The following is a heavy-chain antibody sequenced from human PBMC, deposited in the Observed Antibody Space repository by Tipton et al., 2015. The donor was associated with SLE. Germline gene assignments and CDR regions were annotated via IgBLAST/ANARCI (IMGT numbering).Heavy chain of an antibody. Sequence: QVQLVQSGGGVVQPGRSLRLSCAASGFSFSSYGMHWVRQAPGKGLEWVAFIWYGEGDKHYGETNRYYADSVKGRFTISRDNSKNTLYLLMNSLRGEDTAVYYCTRDLGDYWGQGTLVTVSS. CDR1: GFSFSSYG. J-gene: IGHJ4*02. D-gene: IGHD7-27*01. CDR3: TRDLGDY. V-gene: IGHV3-33*01. CDR2: IWYGEGDKHYGETNR.